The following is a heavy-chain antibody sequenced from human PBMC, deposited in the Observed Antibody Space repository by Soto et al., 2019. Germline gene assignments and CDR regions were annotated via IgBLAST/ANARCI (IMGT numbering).Heavy chain of an antibody. CDR3: VSSLL. CDR1: GFTFSSYW. Sequence: EVQMVESGGGLVQPGGSLRLSCAVSGFTFSSYWMYWVRQAPGKGLEWVANIKGDGSEKNYVDSVKGRFTISRDNAKNSLYLQMNSLRVKDTAVYYCVSSLLRGQGTLVTVSS. V-gene: IGHV3-7*01. J-gene: IGHJ4*02. CDR2: IKGDGSEK.